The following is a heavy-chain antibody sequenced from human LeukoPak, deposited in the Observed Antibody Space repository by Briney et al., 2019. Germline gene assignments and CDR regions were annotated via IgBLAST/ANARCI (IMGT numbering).Heavy chain of an antibody. CDR2: ISGSGGST. J-gene: IGHJ3*02. V-gene: IGHV3-23*01. CDR3: AKLGIAAAEGTDAFDI. CDR1: GFTFSSYA. Sequence: GGSLRLSCAASGFTFSSYAMSWVRQAPGEGLEWVSAISGSGGSTYYADSVKGRFTISRDNSKNTLYLQMNSLRAEDTAVYYCAKLGIAAAEGTDAFDIWGQGTMVTVSS. D-gene: IGHD6-13*01.